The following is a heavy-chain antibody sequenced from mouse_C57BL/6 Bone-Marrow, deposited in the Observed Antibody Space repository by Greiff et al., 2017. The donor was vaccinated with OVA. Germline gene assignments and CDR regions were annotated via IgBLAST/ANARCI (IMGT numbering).Heavy chain of an antibody. D-gene: IGHD1-1*02. CDR3: ARGGYYGYFDY. J-gene: IGHJ2*01. Sequence: EVKVVESGGGLVKPGGSLKLSCAASGFTFSSYAMSWVRQTPEKRLEWVATISDGGSYTYYPDNVKGRFTISRDNAKNNLYLQMSHLKSEDTAMYYCARGGYYGYFDYWGQGTTLTVSS. CDR2: ISDGGSYT. V-gene: IGHV5-4*03. CDR1: GFTFSSYA.